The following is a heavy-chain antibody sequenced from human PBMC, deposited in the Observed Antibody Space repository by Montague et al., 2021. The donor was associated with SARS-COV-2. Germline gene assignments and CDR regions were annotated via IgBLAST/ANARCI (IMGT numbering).Heavy chain of an antibody. Sequence: SETLSLTCSVSGGSISSSSYYWGWIRQPPGKGLEWIGSIYNSGSTYYNPSLKSRVTISVDTSKNQFSLKLSSVTAADTAVYYCAREGSGRGYYYYGMDVWGQGTTVTVSS. D-gene: IGHD3-10*01. CDR3: AREGSGRGYYYYGMDV. CDR2: IYNSGST. V-gene: IGHV4-39*07. J-gene: IGHJ6*02. CDR1: GGSISSSSYY.